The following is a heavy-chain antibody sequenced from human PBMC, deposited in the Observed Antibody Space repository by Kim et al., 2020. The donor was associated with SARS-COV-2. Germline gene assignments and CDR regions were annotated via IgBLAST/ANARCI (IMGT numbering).Heavy chain of an antibody. V-gene: IGHV4-39*01. D-gene: IGHD6-13*01. Sequence: SETLSLTCTVSGGSISSSSYYWGWIRQPPGKGLEWIGSIYYSGSTYYNPSLKSRVTISVDTSKNQFSLKLSSVTAADTAVYYCATLPYSSSWYPIYYYYYGMDVWGQGTTVTVSS. CDR2: IYYSGST. J-gene: IGHJ6*02. CDR3: ATLPYSSSWYPIYYYYYGMDV. CDR1: GGSISSSSYY.